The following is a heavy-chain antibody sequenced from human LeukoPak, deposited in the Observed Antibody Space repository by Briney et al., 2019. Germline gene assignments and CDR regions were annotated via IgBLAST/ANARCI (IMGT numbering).Heavy chain of an antibody. J-gene: IGHJ5*02. D-gene: IGHD3-10*01. CDR3: ARLPEVRSQTLDP. Sequence: ASVTVSCTASGYTFTSYGISWVRQAPRHGLEWMGWISAYNGNTNYTQKLQGRVTMTTDTSTSTAHMELKSLRSDDTAVYYCARLPEVRSQTLDPWGQGTLVTVSS. CDR1: GYTFTSYG. V-gene: IGHV1-18*01. CDR2: ISAYNGNT.